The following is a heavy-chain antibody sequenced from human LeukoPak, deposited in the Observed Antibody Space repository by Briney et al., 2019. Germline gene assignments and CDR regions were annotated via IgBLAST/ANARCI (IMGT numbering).Heavy chain of an antibody. D-gene: IGHD5-18*01. CDR2: IYSGGST. CDR3: AREGGGYSYGPTDAFDI. Sequence: GGSLRLSCAASGFTVSSNYMSWVRQAPGKGLEWVSVIYSGGSTYYADSVKGRLTISRHNSKNTLYLQMNSLRAEDTAVYYCAREGGGYSYGPTDAFDIWGQGTMVTVSS. CDR1: GFTVSSNY. J-gene: IGHJ3*02. V-gene: IGHV3-53*04.